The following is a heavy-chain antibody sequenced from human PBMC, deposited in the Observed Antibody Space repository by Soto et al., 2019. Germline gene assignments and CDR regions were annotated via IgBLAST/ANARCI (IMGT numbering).Heavy chain of an antibody. V-gene: IGHV1-3*01. CDR3: ARVGSGYEGVY. CDR1: GYTFTSYA. CDR2: INAGNGNT. J-gene: IGHJ4*02. D-gene: IGHD5-12*01. Sequence: QVQLVQSGAEVKKPGASVKVSCKASGYTFTSYAMHWVRQAPGQRLEWMGWINAGNGNTKYSQKCQGRVTITRDTSASTAYMELSSLRSEDTAVYYCARVGSGYEGVYWGQGTLVTVSS.